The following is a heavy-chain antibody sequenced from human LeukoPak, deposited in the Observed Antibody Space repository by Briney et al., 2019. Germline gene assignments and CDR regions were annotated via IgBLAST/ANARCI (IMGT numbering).Heavy chain of an antibody. CDR3: ARAPVQLERHPSSFDY. CDR2: ISSSSSTI. CDR1: GFTFSSYS. Sequence: PGGSLRLSCAASGFTFSSYSMNWVRQAAGKGLERVTYISSSSSTIYYADSVKGRFTISRDNAKNSLYLQMNSLRAEDTAVYYCARAPVQLERHPSSFDYWGQGTLVTVSS. D-gene: IGHD1-1*01. J-gene: IGHJ4*02. V-gene: IGHV3-48*01.